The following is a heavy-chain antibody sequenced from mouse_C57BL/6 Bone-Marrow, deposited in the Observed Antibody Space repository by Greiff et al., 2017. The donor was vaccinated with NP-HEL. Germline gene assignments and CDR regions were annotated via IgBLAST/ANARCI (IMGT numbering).Heavy chain of an antibody. D-gene: IGHD2-4*01. J-gene: IGHJ3*01. CDR3: AREGTDYPWFAY. Sequence: EVMLVESGGGLVQPGGSLKLSCAASGFTFSDYYMYWVRQTPEKRLEWVAYISNGGGSTYYPDTVKGRFTISRDNAKNTLYLQMSRLKSEDTAMYYCAREGTDYPWFAYWGQGTLVTVSA. V-gene: IGHV5-12*01. CDR2: ISNGGGST. CDR1: GFTFSDYY.